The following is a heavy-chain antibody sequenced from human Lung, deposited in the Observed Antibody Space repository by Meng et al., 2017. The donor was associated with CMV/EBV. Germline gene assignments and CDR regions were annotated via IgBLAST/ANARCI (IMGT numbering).Heavy chain of an antibody. J-gene: IGHJ5*02. Sequence: SGPXLVKPTQTLTLTCTFSGFSLSTSGVGVGWIRQPPGKALEWLALIYWNDDKRYSASLKRRFTIPKDTSKNQVVPTMTNMDPVDTATYYCAPSVRGGILSGEDWFDPXGQGXLVTVSS. CDR1: GFSLSTSGVG. D-gene: IGHD3-10*02. CDR2: IYWNDDK. V-gene: IGHV2-5*01. CDR3: APSVRGGILSGEDWFDP.